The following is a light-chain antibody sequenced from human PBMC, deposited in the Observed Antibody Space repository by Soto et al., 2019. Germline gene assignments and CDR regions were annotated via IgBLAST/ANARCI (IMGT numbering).Light chain of an antibody. CDR1: QGISTY. V-gene: IGKV1-9*01. J-gene: IGKJ4*01. CDR3: QQLNPLPRT. CDR2: AAS. Sequence: DIPLTQSPSFLSASVGDRVTIFCRASQGISTYLAWYQQKPGKAPKLLIYAASALHSGVPSRFSGSGSAIHFALTISLLPLEDFVSYFCQQLNPLPRTFGGRARVEIK.